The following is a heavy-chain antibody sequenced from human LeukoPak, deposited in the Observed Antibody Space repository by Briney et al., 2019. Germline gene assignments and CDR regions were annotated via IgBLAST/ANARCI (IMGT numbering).Heavy chain of an antibody. CDR2: ISGDGGRT. Sequence: GSLRLSCAASGFTFDDYAMHWVRQAPGKGLEWVSLISGDGGRTYYADSVKGRFTISRDNSKISLYLQMNGLRTEDTALFYCSKDIGGFSYAADYWGQGTLVTVSS. D-gene: IGHD5-18*01. J-gene: IGHJ4*02. CDR3: SKDIGGFSYAADY. CDR1: GFTFDDYA. V-gene: IGHV3-43*02.